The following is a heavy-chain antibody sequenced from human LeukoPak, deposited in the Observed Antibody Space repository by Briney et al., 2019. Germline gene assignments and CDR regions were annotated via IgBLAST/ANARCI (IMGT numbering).Heavy chain of an antibody. J-gene: IGHJ4*02. V-gene: IGHV3-23*01. CDR1: GFTFSSYA. CDR2: LTGSGSTT. Sequence: GGSLRLSCAAPGFTFSSYAMSWGRQAPGKGLEWVSGLTGSGSTTYYADSVKGRFAISRDNSKNTLFLQMNSLRAEDTAIYYCARHDYSNYPYYFDYWGQGTLVSVSS. CDR3: ARHDYSNYPYYFDY. D-gene: IGHD4-11*01.